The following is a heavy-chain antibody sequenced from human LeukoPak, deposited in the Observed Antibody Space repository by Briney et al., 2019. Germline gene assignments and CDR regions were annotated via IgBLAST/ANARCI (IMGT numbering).Heavy chain of an antibody. J-gene: IGHJ4*02. D-gene: IGHD6-6*01. CDR2: INTDGSST. V-gene: IGHV3-74*01. Sequence: GGSLRLSCAASGFTFGSYWMHWVRQAPGKGLVWVSRINTDGSSTNCADSVKGRFTISRDNAKNTLFLQMNSLRVEDTAVYYCARSTAARSFDCWGRGTLVTVSS. CDR1: GFTFGSYW. CDR3: ARSTAARSFDC.